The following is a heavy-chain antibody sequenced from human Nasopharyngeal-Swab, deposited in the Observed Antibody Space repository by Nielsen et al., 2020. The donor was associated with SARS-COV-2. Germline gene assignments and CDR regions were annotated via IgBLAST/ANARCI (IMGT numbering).Heavy chain of an antibody. CDR1: GFTFSSYW. CDR2: IKQDGSEK. D-gene: IGHD4-17*01. V-gene: IGHV3-7*05. CDR3: ARDRGGDYGDPEYDAFDI. J-gene: IGHJ3*02. Sequence: GESLKISCAASGFTFSSYWMSWVRQAPGKGLEWVVNIKQDGSEKYYVDSVKGRFTISRDNAKNSLYLQMNSLRAEDTAVYYCARDRGGDYGDPEYDAFDIWGQGTMVTVSS.